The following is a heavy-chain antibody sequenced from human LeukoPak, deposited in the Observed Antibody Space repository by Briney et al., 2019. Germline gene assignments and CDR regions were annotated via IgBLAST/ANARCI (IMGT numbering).Heavy chain of an antibody. CDR2: ISSSSSYI. J-gene: IGHJ6*04. V-gene: IGHV3-21*01. D-gene: IGHD3-10*02. Sequence: PGGSLRLSGAASGFTFSSYTMNWVRQAPGKGLEWVSSISSSSSYIYYADSVKGRFTISRDNAENSLYLQMNTLRAEDTAVYYCAELGITMIGGVWGKGTTVTISS. CDR3: AELGITMIGGV. CDR1: GFTFSSYT.